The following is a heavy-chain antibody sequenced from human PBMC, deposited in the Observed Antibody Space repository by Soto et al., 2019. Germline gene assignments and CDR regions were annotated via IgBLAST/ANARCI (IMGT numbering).Heavy chain of an antibody. CDR2: IYYTGTT. D-gene: IGHD5-12*01. V-gene: IGHV4-61*01. CDR1: GDSVRSGSNY. Sequence: SETLSLTCTVSGDSVRSGSNYWSWIRQSPGKGLEWIGYIYYTGTTNYSPSLESRVTMSMDMSKNQFSLKLSSVTAADTAVYYCARTPENGYNWYFDYWGQG. J-gene: IGHJ4*02. CDR3: ARTPENGYNWYFDY.